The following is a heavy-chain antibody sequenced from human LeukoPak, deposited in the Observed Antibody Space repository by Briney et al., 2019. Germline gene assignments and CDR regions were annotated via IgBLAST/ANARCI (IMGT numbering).Heavy chain of an antibody. CDR1: GGSISSYY. V-gene: IGHV4-59*01. CDR3: ARRLVVRGVIISDWFDP. Sequence: SETLSLTCTVSGGSISSYYWSWIRQPPGKGLEWIGYIYYSGSTNYNPSLKSRVTISVDTSKNQFSLKLRSVTAADTAVYYCARRLVVRGVIISDWFDPWGQGTLVTVSS. CDR2: IYYSGST. D-gene: IGHD3-10*01. J-gene: IGHJ5*02.